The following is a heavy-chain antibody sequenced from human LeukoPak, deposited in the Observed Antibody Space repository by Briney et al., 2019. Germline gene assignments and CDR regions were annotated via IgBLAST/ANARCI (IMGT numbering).Heavy chain of an antibody. J-gene: IGHJ4*02. V-gene: IGHV1-24*01. CDR3: ATEITSVVPDY. CDR1: GQSLSELT. D-gene: IGHD3-10*01. CDR2: FDPENDGR. Sequence: ASVKVSCKVSGQSLSELTMYWVRQAPGEGLEWLGGFDPENDGRMYARNFRGRITMTEDTLTDTAYMELSSLRSEDTAVYFCATEITSVVPDYWGQGTLVTVSS.